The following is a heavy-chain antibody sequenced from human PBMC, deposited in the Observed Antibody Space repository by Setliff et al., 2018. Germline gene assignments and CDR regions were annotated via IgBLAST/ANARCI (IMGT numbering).Heavy chain of an antibody. CDR2: IIPIFGTA. V-gene: IGHV1-69*06. D-gene: IGHD3-22*01. CDR3: ATDPHYDSSAYYSNFDY. CDR1: GGTFSSYA. J-gene: IGHJ4*02. Sequence: SVKVSCKASGGTFSSYAISCVRQAPGQGLEWMGGIIPIFGTANYAQKFQGRVTITADKSTSTAYMELSSLRSEDTAVYYRATDPHYDSSAYYSNFDYWGQGTLVTVSS.